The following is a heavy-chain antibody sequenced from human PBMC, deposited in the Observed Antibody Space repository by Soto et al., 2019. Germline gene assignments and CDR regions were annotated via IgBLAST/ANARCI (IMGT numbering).Heavy chain of an antibody. CDR2: INPSGGST. CDR3: ARASSVVTPAGYFQH. CDR1: GYTFTSYY. D-gene: IGHD2-21*02. Sequence: ASVKVSCKASGYTFTSYYTHWVRQAPGQGLEWMGIINPSGGSTSYAQKFQGRVTMTRDTSTSTVYMELSSLRSEDTAVYYCARASSVVTPAGYFQHWGQGTLVTVSS. J-gene: IGHJ1*01. V-gene: IGHV1-46*01.